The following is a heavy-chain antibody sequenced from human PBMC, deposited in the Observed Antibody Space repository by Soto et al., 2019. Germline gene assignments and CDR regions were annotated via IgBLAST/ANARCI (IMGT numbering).Heavy chain of an antibody. CDR1: GYTVTSYY. J-gene: IGHJ4*02. CDR3: ARVRYGGSSYDY. CDR2: INLNGGST. V-gene: IGHV1-46*01. Sequence: GAAVKVSCKASGYTVTSYYMHWVRQAPGHGLEWMGVINLNGGSTSYAQKFQDRVTMTGDTATSTLYMELSSLRYEDTAVYYCARVRYGGSSYDYWGQGTLVTVSS. D-gene: IGHD2-15*01.